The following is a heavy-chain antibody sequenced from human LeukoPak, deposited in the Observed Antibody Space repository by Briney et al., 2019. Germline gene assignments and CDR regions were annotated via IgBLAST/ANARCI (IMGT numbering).Heavy chain of an antibody. D-gene: IGHD1-1*01. CDR1: GFTFSSYG. CDR2: IWYDGSNK. CDR3: ARDWRYNWNDVAFDI. Sequence: GRSLRLSCAASGFTFSSYGMHWFRQAPGKGLEWVAVIWYDGSNKYYADSVKGRFTISRDNSKNTLYLQMNSLRAEDTAVYYCARDWRYNWNDVAFDIWGQGTMVTVSS. V-gene: IGHV3-33*01. J-gene: IGHJ3*02.